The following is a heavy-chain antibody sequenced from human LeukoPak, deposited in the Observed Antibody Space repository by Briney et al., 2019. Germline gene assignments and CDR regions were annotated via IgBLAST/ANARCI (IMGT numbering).Heavy chain of an antibody. CDR3: ARANYYDSSGYSY. V-gene: IGHV4-34*01. Sequence: NPSETLSLTCAVYGGSFSGYYWSWIRQPPGKGLEWIGEINHSGSTNYNPSLKSRVTISVDTSKNQFSLNLSSVTAADTAVYYCARANYYDSSGYSYWGQGTLVTVSS. CDR2: INHSGST. D-gene: IGHD3-22*01. J-gene: IGHJ4*02. CDR1: GGSFSGYY.